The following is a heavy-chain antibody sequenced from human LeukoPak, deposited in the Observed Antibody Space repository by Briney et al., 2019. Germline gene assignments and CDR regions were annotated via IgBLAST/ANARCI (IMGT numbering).Heavy chain of an antibody. J-gene: IGHJ4*02. CDR2: FYYSGST. CDR3: ARSGGRDGYHYGY. CDR1: GGSITSHY. D-gene: IGHD5-24*01. V-gene: IGHV4-59*08. Sequence: SETLSLTCTVSGGSITSHYWSWIRQPPEKGLEWIGYFYYSGSTNYNPSLESRVTISVDTSRTHFYLKLSSVTAADTAVYYCARSGGRDGYHYGYWGPGTLVTVSS.